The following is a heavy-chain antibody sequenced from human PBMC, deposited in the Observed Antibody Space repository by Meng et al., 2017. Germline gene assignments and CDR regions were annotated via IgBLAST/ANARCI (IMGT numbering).Heavy chain of an antibody. J-gene: IGHJ4*02. CDR1: GYTFTTYA. V-gene: IGHV1-3*01. Sequence: VQCGGYVKKPGALVEVSCKASGYTFTTYAIHWVRQAPGQRLEWMGWINAGNSDTKYSQKLQGRVTITRDTSASTVYMEVSSLRSEDTGVYYCARAIAVSGTGRFDYWGQGTLVTVSS. CDR3: ARAIAVSGTGRFDY. D-gene: IGHD6-19*01. CDR2: INAGNSDT.